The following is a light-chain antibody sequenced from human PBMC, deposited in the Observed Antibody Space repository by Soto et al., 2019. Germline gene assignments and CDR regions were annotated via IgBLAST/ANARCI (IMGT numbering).Light chain of an antibody. J-gene: IGLJ2*01. Sequence: QSALTQPASVSGSPGQSITISCTGTSSDVGAYNYVSWYQQHPDKAPKLIIYEVSNRPSGVSNRFSGSKSGNTASLTISGLLAEDEADYYCCSYTISGTLVFGGGTQLTVL. CDR2: EVS. CDR3: CSYTISGTLV. V-gene: IGLV2-14*01. CDR1: SSDVGAYNY.